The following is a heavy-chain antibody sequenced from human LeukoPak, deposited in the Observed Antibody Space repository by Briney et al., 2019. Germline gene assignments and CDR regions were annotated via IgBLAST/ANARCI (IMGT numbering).Heavy chain of an antibody. CDR2: INPNSGGT. V-gene: IGHV1-2*02. J-gene: IGHJ6*02. D-gene: IGHD3-10*01. Sequence: ASVKVSCKASGYTFTGYYMHWVRQAPGQGLEWMGWINPNSGGTNYAQKFQGRVTMTRDTSISTAYMELSRLRSDDTAVYYCARDRAVTNYYYYGMDVWGQGTTVTVSS. CDR1: GYTFTGYY. CDR3: ARDRAVTNYYYYGMDV.